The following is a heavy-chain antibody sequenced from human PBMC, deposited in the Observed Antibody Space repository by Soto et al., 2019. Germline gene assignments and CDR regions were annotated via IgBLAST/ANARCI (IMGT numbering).Heavy chain of an antibody. CDR1: GFTFSSYA. CDR3: AKEQIFGVVISYFDY. CDR2: ISGSGGST. J-gene: IGHJ4*02. V-gene: IGHV3-23*01. Sequence: EVQLLESGGGLVQPGGSLRLSCAASGFTFSSYAMSWVRQAPGKGLEWVSAISGSGGSTYYADSVKGRFNISRDNSKNTVDLQMNSLRAEDTAVYYCAKEQIFGVVISYFDYWGQGTLVTVSS. D-gene: IGHD3-3*01.